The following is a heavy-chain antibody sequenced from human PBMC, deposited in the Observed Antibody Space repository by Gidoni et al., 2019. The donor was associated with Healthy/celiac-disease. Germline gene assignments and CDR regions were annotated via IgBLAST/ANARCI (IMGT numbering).Heavy chain of an antibody. Sequence: QVQLQESGPGRVKPSETRSRTCTVSGGSISSYYGSWIRQPPGKGLEWIGYISYSGSTNYTPSLKSQVTISVDTSKNQFSLKLSSVTAADTAVYYCARAGYCSSTSCYSAGYYFDYWGQGTLVTVSS. CDR2: ISYSGST. CDR3: ARAGYCSSTSCYSAGYYFDY. CDR1: GGSISSYY. J-gene: IGHJ4*02. V-gene: IGHV4-59*01. D-gene: IGHD2-2*01.